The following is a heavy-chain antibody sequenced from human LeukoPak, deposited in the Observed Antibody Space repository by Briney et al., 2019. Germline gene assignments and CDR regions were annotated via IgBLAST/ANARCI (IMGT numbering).Heavy chain of an antibody. Sequence: PGGSLRLSCAASGFTFSSYEMNWVRQAPGKGLEWVSYISSSGSTIYYADSVKGRFTISRDNAKNSLYLQMNSLRAEDTAVYYCARQDPENRFDPWGQGTMVTVSS. D-gene: IGHD1-14*01. CDR1: GFTFSSYE. V-gene: IGHV3-48*03. CDR2: ISSSGSTI. J-gene: IGHJ5*02. CDR3: ARQDPENRFDP.